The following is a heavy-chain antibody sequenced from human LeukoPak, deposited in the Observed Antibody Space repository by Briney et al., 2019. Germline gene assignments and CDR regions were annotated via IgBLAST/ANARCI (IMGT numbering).Heavy chain of an antibody. V-gene: IGHV3-30*14. CDR1: GFTFSSYA. CDR2: ISFDGNNK. Sequence: PGRSLRLSCAASGFTFSSYAIHWVRQGPGKGLEWVAVISFDGNNKYYADSVKGRFTIFRDNSKNTLSLQMNSLRPEDTAVYYCARGHGFNTFDSWGQGTLVTVSS. CDR3: ARGHGFNTFDS. D-gene: IGHD5-24*01. J-gene: IGHJ4*02.